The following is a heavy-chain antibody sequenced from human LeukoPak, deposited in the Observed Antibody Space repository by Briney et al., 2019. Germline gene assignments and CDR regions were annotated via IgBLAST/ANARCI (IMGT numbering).Heavy chain of an antibody. CDR1: GGTFSSYA. CDR3: AMVTTPGIAFDI. CDR2: IIPIFGTA. Sequence: ASVKVSCKASGGTFSSYAISWVRQAPGQGLEWMGGIIPIFGTANYAQKFQGRVTITADKSTSTAYMELSSLRSEDTAVYYCAMVTTPGIAFDIWGQGTMVTVSS. V-gene: IGHV1-69*06. D-gene: IGHD4-17*01. J-gene: IGHJ3*02.